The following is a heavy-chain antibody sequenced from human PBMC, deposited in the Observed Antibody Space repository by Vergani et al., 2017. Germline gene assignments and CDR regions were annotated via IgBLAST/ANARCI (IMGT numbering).Heavy chain of an antibody. CDR2: INSDGSST. J-gene: IGHJ4*02. D-gene: IGHD6-19*01. CDR1: GFTFSSYW. CDR3: ALISGWYY. V-gene: IGHV3-74*01. Sequence: EVQLVESGGGLVQPGGSLRLSCAASGFTFSSYWKHWVRQGPGKGLVWVLRINSDGSSTSYADSVKGRFTISRDNAKNTLYLQMNSLRAEDTAVYYCALISGWYYWGQGTLVTVSS.